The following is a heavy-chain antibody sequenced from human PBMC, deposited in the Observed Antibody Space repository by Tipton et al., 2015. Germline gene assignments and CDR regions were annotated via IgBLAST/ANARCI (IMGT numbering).Heavy chain of an antibody. CDR1: GDSISSGGYY. V-gene: IGHV4-31*03. Sequence: TLSLTCTVSGDSISSGGYYWSWIRQPPGKDLEWIGHIYNTGSTFYSPSLQSRLTISIDSSRNQFSLKVSSVTAADTAVYYCASNDYGAYGWFAPWGQGTLVTVSS. J-gene: IGHJ5*02. CDR3: ASNDYGAYGWFAP. D-gene: IGHD4-17*01. CDR2: IYNTGST.